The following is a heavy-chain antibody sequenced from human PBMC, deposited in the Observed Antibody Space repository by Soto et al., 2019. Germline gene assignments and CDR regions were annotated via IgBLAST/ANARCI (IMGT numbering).Heavy chain of an antibody. J-gene: IGHJ4*02. Sequence: SENLSLTCTVSGDSISGDTYFWGWIRQPPEKGLDWIGNMFLLGNTYYNPSLKSRVSVVVDTSKNQFSLRLSSMTAADTAVYYCARLVREFSGPGSYDFFDYWGQGILVT. V-gene: IGHV4-39*01. D-gene: IGHD3-10*01. CDR1: GDSISGDTYF. CDR2: MFLLGNT. CDR3: ARLVREFSGPGSYDFFDY.